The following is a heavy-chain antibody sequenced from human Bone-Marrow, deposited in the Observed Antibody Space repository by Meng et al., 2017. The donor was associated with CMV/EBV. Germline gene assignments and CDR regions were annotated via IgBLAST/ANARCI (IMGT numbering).Heavy chain of an antibody. CDR3: ARIRTTILGVLIMGNGGNAFDI. Sequence: GESLKISCAASGLTFNVYWMHWVRQAPGKGLVWVSRVNGDGTSTNYADSVKGRFTISRDNAKNTLYLEINSLRAEDTAMYYCARIRTTILGVLIMGNGGNAFDIWGQGTMVTVSS. V-gene: IGHV3-74*01. D-gene: IGHD3-3*01. J-gene: IGHJ3*02. CDR2: VNGDGTST. CDR1: GLTFNVYW.